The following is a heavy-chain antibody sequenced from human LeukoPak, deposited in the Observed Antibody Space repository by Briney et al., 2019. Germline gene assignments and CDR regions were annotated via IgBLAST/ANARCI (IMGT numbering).Heavy chain of an antibody. D-gene: IGHD3-22*01. CDR3: ARESRKDYYDSSGYYYGSDY. J-gene: IGHJ4*02. Sequence: GGSLRLSCAASGFTFSSYSMNWVRQAPGKGLEWVSSISSSSSYIYYADSVKGRFTISRDNAKNSLYLQMNSLSAEDTAVYYCARESRKDYYDSSGYYYGSDYWGQGTLVTVSS. CDR2: ISSSSSYI. CDR1: GFTFSSYS. V-gene: IGHV3-21*01.